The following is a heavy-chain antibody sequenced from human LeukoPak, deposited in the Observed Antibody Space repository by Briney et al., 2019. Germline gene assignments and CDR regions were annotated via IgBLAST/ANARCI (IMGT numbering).Heavy chain of an antibody. Sequence: PGRSLRLSCTASGFTFSSYAIHWVRQAPGKGLEWVAVISFDGSNKYYADSVKGRFTISRDNSKNTLYLQMNSLRPEDTAVYFCARDPTRGLCYYYYMDVWGKGTTVTVSS. CDR3: ARDPTRGLCYYYYMDV. V-gene: IGHV3-30-3*01. D-gene: IGHD2-2*01. J-gene: IGHJ6*03. CDR1: GFTFSSYA. CDR2: ISFDGSNK.